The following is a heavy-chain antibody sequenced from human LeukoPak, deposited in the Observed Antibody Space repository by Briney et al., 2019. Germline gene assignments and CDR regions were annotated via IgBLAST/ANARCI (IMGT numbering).Heavy chain of an antibody. Sequence: GGSLRLSCAASGFTFSNYAMSWVRQAPGKGLEWVSAISGSGGDAYYADSVQGRFTISRDNSKNTLYLQMNSLRAEDTAVYYCAKDRVRFLEWFPDAFDIWGQGTMVTVSS. V-gene: IGHV3-23*01. CDR1: GFTFSNYA. CDR2: ISGSGGDA. CDR3: AKDRVRFLEWFPDAFDI. J-gene: IGHJ3*02. D-gene: IGHD3-3*01.